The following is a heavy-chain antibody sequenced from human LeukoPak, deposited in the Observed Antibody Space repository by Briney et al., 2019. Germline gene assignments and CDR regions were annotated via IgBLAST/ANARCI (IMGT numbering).Heavy chain of an antibody. V-gene: IGHV4-59*01. J-gene: IGHJ3*02. CDR2: IYYSGST. Sequence: PSETLSLTCTVSGGSISSYYWNWIRQPPGKGLEWIGYIYYSGSTKYNPSLKSRVTISVDTSKNQFSLKLSSVTAADTAVYYCAREADIVVVVAARRLRFWAFDIWGQGTMVTVSS. CDR1: GGSISSYY. D-gene: IGHD2-15*01. CDR3: AREADIVVVVAARRLRFWAFDI.